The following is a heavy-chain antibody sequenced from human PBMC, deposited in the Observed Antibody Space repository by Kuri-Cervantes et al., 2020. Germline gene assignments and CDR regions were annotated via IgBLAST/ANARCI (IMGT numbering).Heavy chain of an antibody. J-gene: IGHJ2*01. CDR3: ARDITTYLDV. D-gene: IGHD3-22*01. CDR1: GFTFSSYW. CDR2: IKQDGSEK. V-gene: IGHV3-7*01. Sequence: GESLKISCAASGFTFSSYWMSWVRQAPGKGLEWVANIKQDGSEKYYVDSVKGRFTISRDNSKDTLYLQMNSLRAEDTAVYFCARDITTYLDVWGRGTRVTVSS.